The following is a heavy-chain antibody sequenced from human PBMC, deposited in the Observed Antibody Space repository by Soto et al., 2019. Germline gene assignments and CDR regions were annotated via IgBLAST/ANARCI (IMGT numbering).Heavy chain of an antibody. Sequence: SETLSLTCTVSGGSISSYYWSWIRQPPGKGLEWIGYIYYSGSTNYNPSFKSRVTISVDTSKNQFSLKLSSVTAADTAVYYCARNSWYNFDYWGQGTLVTVSS. CDR3: ARNSWYNFDY. CDR2: IYYSGST. V-gene: IGHV4-59*01. J-gene: IGHJ4*02. D-gene: IGHD6-13*01. CDR1: GGSISSYY.